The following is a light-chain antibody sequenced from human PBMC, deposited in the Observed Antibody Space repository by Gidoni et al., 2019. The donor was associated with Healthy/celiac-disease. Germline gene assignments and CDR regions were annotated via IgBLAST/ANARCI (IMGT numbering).Light chain of an antibody. CDR2: GAS. Sequence: EIVMTPSPATLSVSPGDRATLSCRASQSVSSNLAWYQQKPGQAPRLLIYGASTRATGIPARFSGSGSGTEFTLTISSLQSEDFAVYYCQQYNNWPLRTFGQXTKVEIK. CDR1: QSVSSN. J-gene: IGKJ1*01. CDR3: QQYNNWPLRT. V-gene: IGKV3-15*01.